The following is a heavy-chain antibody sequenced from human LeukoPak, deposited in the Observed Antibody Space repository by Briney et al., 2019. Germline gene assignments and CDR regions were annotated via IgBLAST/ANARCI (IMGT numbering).Heavy chain of an antibody. J-gene: IGHJ3*01. CDR3: ATEPRWELYSFDV. CDR1: GFTFPTYA. D-gene: IGHD1-7*01. Sequence: GGSLRLSCVASGFTFPTYAMMWVRQAPGKGLEWVSSIRVSDGARFYADSVKGRFTTSRDNPKNTLFLQMNSLRAEDTAAYYCATEPRWELYSFDVWGQGTMVTVSS. V-gene: IGHV3-23*01. CDR2: IRVSDGAR.